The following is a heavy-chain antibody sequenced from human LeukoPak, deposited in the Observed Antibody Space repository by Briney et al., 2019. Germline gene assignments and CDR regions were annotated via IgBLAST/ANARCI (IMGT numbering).Heavy chain of an antibody. CDR3: ARDRATVTTRGSLD. CDR2: IYSGGST. Sequence: PGGSLRLSCAASGFTVSSNYMSWVRQAPGKGLEWVSVIYSGGSTYYADSVKGRFTISRDNSKNTLYLQMNSLRAEDTAVYYCARDRATVTTRGSLDWGQGTLVTVSS. V-gene: IGHV3-53*01. CDR1: GFTVSSNY. J-gene: IGHJ4*02. D-gene: IGHD4-17*01.